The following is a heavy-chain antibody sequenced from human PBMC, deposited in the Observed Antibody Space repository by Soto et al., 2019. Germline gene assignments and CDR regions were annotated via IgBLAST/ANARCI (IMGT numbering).Heavy chain of an antibody. J-gene: IGHJ6*02. Sequence: GGSLRLSCAASGFTFSSYSMNWVRQAPGKGLEWVSSISSSSSYIYYADSVKGRFTISRDNAKNSLYLQMNSLRAEDTAVYYCARDRMGYDSSGYYHYYGMDVWGQGTTVTVSS. D-gene: IGHD3-22*01. CDR1: GFTFSSYS. CDR2: ISSSSSYI. CDR3: ARDRMGYDSSGYYHYYGMDV. V-gene: IGHV3-21*01.